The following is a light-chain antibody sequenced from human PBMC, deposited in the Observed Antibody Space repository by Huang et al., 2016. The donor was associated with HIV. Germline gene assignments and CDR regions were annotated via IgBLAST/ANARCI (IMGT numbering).Light chain of an antibody. CDR1: QSVLSPSNNRNH. Sequence: DIVMTQSPDSLAVSLGERATIHCVPSQSVLSPSNNRNHLAWYQQQPRQPPKLLISWAATRDSGVSDRFRGSGSATDFTLTIDNLQAEDVALYFCQQYYSIPGFGQGTYVEV. CDR3: QQYYSIPG. V-gene: IGKV4-1*01. CDR2: WAA. J-gene: IGKJ1*01.